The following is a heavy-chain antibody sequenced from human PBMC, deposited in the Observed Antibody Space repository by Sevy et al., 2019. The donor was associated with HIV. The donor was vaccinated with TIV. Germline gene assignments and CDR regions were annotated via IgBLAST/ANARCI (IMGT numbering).Heavy chain of an antibody. Sequence: GGSLRLSCAASGFTFSSHSMNWVRQTPGKGLEWISYISGTGNTIYYAGSLKGRFTISRDNAKNTLYLQLKSLRDEDTAIYYCARVPPYYDSNVSDFWGQGSLVTVSS. CDR3: ARVPPYYDSNVSDF. J-gene: IGHJ4*02. D-gene: IGHD3-22*01. CDR2: ISGTGNTI. V-gene: IGHV3-48*02. CDR1: GFTFSSHS.